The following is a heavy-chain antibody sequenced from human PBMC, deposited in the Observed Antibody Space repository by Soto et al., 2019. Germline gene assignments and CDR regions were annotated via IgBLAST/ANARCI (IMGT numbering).Heavy chain of an antibody. V-gene: IGHV3-15*01. CDR3: ATDPGRWQLSFDS. Sequence: EVQLVESGGGLVKPGGSLRLSCAASGFTFTKAWMSWVRQAPGKGLEWVGRIKSKTDGGTTDYAAPVKGRFTISRDDSKDTLYLQMSSLDTEDTAVYYCATDPGRWQLSFDSWGQGTLVTVSS. D-gene: IGHD2-15*01. CDR2: IKSKTDGGTT. CDR1: GFTFTKAW. J-gene: IGHJ4*02.